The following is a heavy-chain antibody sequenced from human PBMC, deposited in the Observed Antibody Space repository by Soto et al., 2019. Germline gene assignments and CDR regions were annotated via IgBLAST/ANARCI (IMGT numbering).Heavy chain of an antibody. Sequence: QGQLVQSGPEVKKPGASVKVSCKASGYTFSRYGISWVRQAPGQGLEWMGWVSSYNGDTKYAQKVQGRVTMSVDTSTYSAYMELRRLTLDDPAKYYCAKNGRPPYYYYGMDVWGQGTTVTVSS. CDR3: AKNGRPPYYYYGMDV. CDR1: GYTFSRYG. V-gene: IGHV1-18*01. CDR2: VSSYNGDT. D-gene: IGHD2-8*01. J-gene: IGHJ6*02.